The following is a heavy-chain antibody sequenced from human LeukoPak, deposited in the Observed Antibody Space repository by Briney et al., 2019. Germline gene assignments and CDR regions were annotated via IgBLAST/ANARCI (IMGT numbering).Heavy chain of an antibody. V-gene: IGHV3-23*01. J-gene: IGHJ6*02. CDR3: AKAGSQRYGMDV. CDR1: GFTFGNYA. CDR2: ISGSGGST. D-gene: IGHD1-14*01. Sequence: GGSPRLSCAASGFTFGNYAMSWVRQGPGKGLEWVSTISGSGGSTYYADSVKGRFTISRDNSKNTLYLQMNSLRAEDTAVYYCAKAGSQRYGMDVWGQGTTVTVSS.